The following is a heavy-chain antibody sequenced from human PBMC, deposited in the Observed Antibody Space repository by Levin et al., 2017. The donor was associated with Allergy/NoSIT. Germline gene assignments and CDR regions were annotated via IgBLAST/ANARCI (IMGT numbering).Heavy chain of an antibody. J-gene: IGHJ4*02. V-gene: IGHV4-31*03. Sequence: SETLSLTCTVSGGSISSGDYYWSWIRQHPGKGLEWIGYIYYSGSTYYNPSLKSRVTISVDTSKNQFSLKLSSVTAADTAVYYCARGTVTTLFDYWGQGTLVTVSS. CDR1: GGSISSGDYY. CDR2: IYYSGST. CDR3: ARGTVTTLFDY. D-gene: IGHD4-17*01.